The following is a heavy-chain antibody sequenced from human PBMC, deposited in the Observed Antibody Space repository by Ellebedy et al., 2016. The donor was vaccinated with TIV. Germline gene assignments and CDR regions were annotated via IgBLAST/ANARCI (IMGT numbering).Heavy chain of an antibody. Sequence: GESLKISXAASGFTFSSYGMHWVRQAPGKGLEWVAVISYDGSNKYYADSVKGRFTISRDNSKNTLYLQMNSLRAEDTAVYYCAKDRSGSYLDYWGQGTLVTVSS. D-gene: IGHD1-26*01. CDR1: GFTFSSYG. V-gene: IGHV3-30*18. CDR2: ISYDGSNK. J-gene: IGHJ4*02. CDR3: AKDRSGSYLDY.